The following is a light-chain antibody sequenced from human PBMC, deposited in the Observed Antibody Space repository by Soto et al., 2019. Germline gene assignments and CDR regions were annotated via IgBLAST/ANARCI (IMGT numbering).Light chain of an antibody. CDR1: QSVSSSY. CDR3: QQYVSSPWT. J-gene: IGKJ1*01. Sequence: EIVLTQSPGTLSLSPGERATLSCRASQSVSSSYLAWYQQRPGQALRLLIYGASDRATGIPDRFSGSGSGTDFTLTISRLEPEDFAVYYCQQYVSSPWTFGQGTKVEIK. CDR2: GAS. V-gene: IGKV3-20*01.